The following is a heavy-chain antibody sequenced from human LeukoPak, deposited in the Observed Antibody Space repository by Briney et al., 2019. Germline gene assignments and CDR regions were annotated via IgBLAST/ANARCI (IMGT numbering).Heavy chain of an antibody. D-gene: IGHD6-6*01. V-gene: IGHV1-2*02. CDR2: INPNSGGT. Sequence: ASVKVSCKASGYTFTDYYMHWVRQAPGQGLEWMGWINPNSGGTNYAQKFQGRVTMTEDTSTDTAYMELSSLRSEDTAVYYCATLGRPLYPARHGFFDYWGQGTLVTVSS. J-gene: IGHJ4*02. CDR1: GYTFTDYY. CDR3: ATLGRPLYPARHGFFDY.